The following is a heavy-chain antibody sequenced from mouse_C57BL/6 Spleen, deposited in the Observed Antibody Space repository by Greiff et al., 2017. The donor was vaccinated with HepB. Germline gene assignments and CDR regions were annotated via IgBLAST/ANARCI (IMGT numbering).Heavy chain of an antibody. D-gene: IGHD1-1*01. CDR3: TPYGSSLYYFDY. V-gene: IGHV14-1*01. J-gene: IGHJ2*01. CDR1: GFNIKDYY. CDR2: IDPEDGDT. Sequence: EVKLQQSGAELVRPGASVKLSCTASGFNIKDYYMHWVKQRPEQGLEWIGRIDPEDGDTEYAPKFQGKATMTADTSSNTAYLQLSSLTSEDTAVYYCTPYGSSLYYFDYWGQGTTLTVSS.